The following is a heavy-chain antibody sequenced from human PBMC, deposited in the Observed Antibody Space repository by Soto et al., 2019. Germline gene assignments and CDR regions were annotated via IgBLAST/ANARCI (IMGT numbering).Heavy chain of an antibody. V-gene: IGHV3-23*01. Sequence: EVQLLESGGGVVQPGGSLRLSCAASGFTFSSYAMNWVRQAPGKGLEWVSVISGSGGSTYYADSVKGRFTISRDNSKNTLYLQMKSLRAEDTAVYYCASRSSGCYFDYWGQGTLVTVSS. CDR1: GFTFSSYA. J-gene: IGHJ4*02. CDR2: ISGSGGST. D-gene: IGHD6-19*01. CDR3: ASRSSGCYFDY.